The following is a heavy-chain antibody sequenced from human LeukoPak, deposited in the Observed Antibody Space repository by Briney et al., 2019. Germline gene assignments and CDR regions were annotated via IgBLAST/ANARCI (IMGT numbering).Heavy chain of an antibody. Sequence: AGGSLRLSCAASGFTVSSNYMSWVRQAPGKGLEWVSVIYSGGSTYYADSVKGRFTISRDNSKNTLYLQMNSLRAEDTAVYYCASGPTYYDILTGYPTRHYYYGMDVWGQGTTVTVSS. D-gene: IGHD3-9*01. J-gene: IGHJ6*02. V-gene: IGHV3-66*01. CDR2: IYSGGST. CDR3: ASGPTYYDILTGYPTRHYYYGMDV. CDR1: GFTVSSNY.